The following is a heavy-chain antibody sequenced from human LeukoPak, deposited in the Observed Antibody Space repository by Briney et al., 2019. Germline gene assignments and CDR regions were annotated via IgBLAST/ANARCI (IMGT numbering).Heavy chain of an antibody. V-gene: IGHV4-4*07. J-gene: IGHJ4*02. D-gene: IGHD6-19*01. CDR2: IHTSGST. Sequence: SETLSLTCTVSGGSISSYYWNWIRQPAGKGLEWIGRIHTSGSTNYNPSLKSRITTSVDTSKNQFSLKLSSVTAADTAVYYCARGKVVAGTPGQNSWDYWGQGTLDTVSS. CDR1: GGSISSYY. CDR3: ARGKVVAGTPGQNSWDY.